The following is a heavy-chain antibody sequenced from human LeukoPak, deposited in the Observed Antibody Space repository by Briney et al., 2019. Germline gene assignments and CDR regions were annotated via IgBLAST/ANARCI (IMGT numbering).Heavy chain of an antibody. D-gene: IGHD1-26*01. CDR1: GYSFTSSW. J-gene: IGHJ4*02. CDR2: IYPGDSDT. CDR3: ARRHHEWELLDY. V-gene: IGHV5-51*01. Sequence: GESLKISCKGSGYSFTSSWIGWVRQMPGKGLERVGIIYPGDSDTRYSPSFQGQVTISADKSITTAYLQWSSLKASDTAMYYCARRHHEWELLDYWGQGTLVTVSS.